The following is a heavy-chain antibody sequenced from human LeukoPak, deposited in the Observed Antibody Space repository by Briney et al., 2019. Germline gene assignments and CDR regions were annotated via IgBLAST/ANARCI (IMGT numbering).Heavy chain of an antibody. CDR2: INSDGSST. V-gene: IGHV3-74*01. CDR1: GFTFSSYW. CDR3: ARDMGRSETSDWYFDL. Sequence: GGSLRLSCAASGFTFSSYWMHWVRQAPGKGLVGVSRINSDGSSTSYADSVKGRFTISRDNARNLLYLQMDSLRAEDTALYYCARDMGRSETSDWYFDLWGRGTLVTVSS. J-gene: IGHJ2*01.